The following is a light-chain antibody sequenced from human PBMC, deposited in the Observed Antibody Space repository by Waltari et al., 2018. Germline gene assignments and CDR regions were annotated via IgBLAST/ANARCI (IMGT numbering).Light chain of an antibody. Sequence: DIQMTQSPSSLSASVGDRVTITCRASQNINNKLNWSQQKPGEAPKLLIYSTSGLQGGVPSSFSGSGSGTDFTLTISSLEPEDFATYYCQQNYNLPLTFGGGTKVEIK. CDR2: STS. CDR3: QQNYNLPLT. CDR1: QNINNK. J-gene: IGKJ4*01. V-gene: IGKV1-39*01.